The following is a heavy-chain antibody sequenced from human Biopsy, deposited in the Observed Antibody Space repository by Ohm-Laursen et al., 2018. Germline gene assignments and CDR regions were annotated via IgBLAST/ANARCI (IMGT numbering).Heavy chain of an antibody. CDR2: ISGSSTYI. V-gene: IGHV3-21*06. CDR3: ARDQGSYYYGMDV. Sequence: SLRLSCAASGFSFNTYTMNWVRQAPGEGLEWVSSISGSSTYIHYADSVKGRCTISRDNAKSSLYLQMNSLSAEDTAVYYRARDQGSYYYGMDVWGQGTTVTVSS. CDR1: GFSFNTYT. J-gene: IGHJ6*02.